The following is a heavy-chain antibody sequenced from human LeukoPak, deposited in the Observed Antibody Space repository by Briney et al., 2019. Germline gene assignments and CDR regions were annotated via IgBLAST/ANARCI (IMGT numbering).Heavy chain of an antibody. Sequence: GGSLRLSCAASGFTFSTYAMSWVRQAPGKGLEWVSTISGSGGSTYYADSVKGRFTISRDNSKNTLYLQMNSLRAEDTAVYYCAKDKDLNWFDPWGQGTLVIVSS. CDR3: AKDKDLNWFDP. CDR1: GFTFSTYA. V-gene: IGHV3-23*01. CDR2: ISGSGGST. J-gene: IGHJ5*02.